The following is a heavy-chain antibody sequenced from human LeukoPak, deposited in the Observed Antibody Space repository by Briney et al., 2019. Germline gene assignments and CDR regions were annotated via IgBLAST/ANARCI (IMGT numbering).Heavy chain of an antibody. V-gene: IGHV4-39*07. Sequence: PSETLSLTCTVSGVSISSGHYYWAWIRQPPGRGLECIASVLYNGSTYYDPSFNGRVTLSVDTSKNQFSLRLSSVTAADTAIYYCARHTIDTTLGGVPDYFDAWGQGTPVTVSS. CDR3: ARHTIDTTLGGVPDYFDA. CDR1: GVSISSGHYY. CDR2: VLYNGST. J-gene: IGHJ5*02. D-gene: IGHD3-16*01.